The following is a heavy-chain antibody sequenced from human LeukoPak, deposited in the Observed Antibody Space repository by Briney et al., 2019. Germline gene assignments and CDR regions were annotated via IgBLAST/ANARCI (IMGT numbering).Heavy chain of an antibody. CDR1: EVTFSNYA. J-gene: IGHJ4*02. V-gene: IGHV3-74*01. D-gene: IGHD3-3*01. Sequence: GGSLRLSCAASEVTFSNYAVHWVRHAPGQGLVWVSRIKGDGISTNYADSVKGRFTISRDIAKNTLYLQMNSLRAEDTGVYYCAKDHYWSIDYWGRGTLVTVSS. CDR3: AKDHYWSIDY. CDR2: IKGDGIST.